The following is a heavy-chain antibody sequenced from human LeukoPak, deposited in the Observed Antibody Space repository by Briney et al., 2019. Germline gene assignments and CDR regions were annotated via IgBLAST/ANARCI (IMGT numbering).Heavy chain of an antibody. J-gene: IGHJ4*02. CDR1: GFIFSDSW. Sequence: GGSLRLSCTVSGFIFSDSWMAWIRQAPGKGLEWVAIIEKNGSGKNYVDSVKGRFIISRDNSKNTLYLQMNSLRVEDTAVYYCARSRGVSGYDFAYWGQGTLVTVSS. D-gene: IGHD5-12*01. CDR3: ARSRGVSGYDFAY. CDR2: IEKNGSGK. V-gene: IGHV3-7*01.